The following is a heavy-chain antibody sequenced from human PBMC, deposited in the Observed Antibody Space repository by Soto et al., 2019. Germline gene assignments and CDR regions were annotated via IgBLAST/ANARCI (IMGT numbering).Heavy chain of an antibody. J-gene: IGHJ5*02. CDR2: IIPIFGTA. V-gene: IGHV1-69*13. D-gene: IGHD6-13*01. Sequence: SVKASCKASGDTFSSYAISWVRQSPVQGLEWMGGIIPIFGTANYAQKFQGRVTITADESTSTAYMELSSLRSEDTAVYYCARGVAAAGTVWFDPWGKGTLVTVSS. CDR1: GDTFSSYA. CDR3: ARGVAAAGTVWFDP.